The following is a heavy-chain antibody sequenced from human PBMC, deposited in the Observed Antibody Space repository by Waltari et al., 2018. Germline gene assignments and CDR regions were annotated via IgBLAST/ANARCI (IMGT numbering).Heavy chain of an antibody. V-gene: IGHV1-69*15. CDR1: GGPFRSYA. CDR3: ARAYSNYDTFDY. J-gene: IGHJ4*02. CDR2: VIPIFGTA. D-gene: IGHD4-4*01. Sequence: QVQLVQSGAEVKKPGSSVKVPCKASGGPFRSYAITWVRQAPGQVLEWMGRVIPIFGTANYAQKFQGRVTITADESTSTAYMELSSLRSEDTAVYYCARAYSNYDTFDYWGQGTLVTVSS.